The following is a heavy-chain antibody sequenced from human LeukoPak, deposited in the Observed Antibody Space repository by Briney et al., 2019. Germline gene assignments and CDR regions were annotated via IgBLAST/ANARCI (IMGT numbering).Heavy chain of an antibody. CDR1: GGAISRCY. V-gene: IGHV4-59*08. CDR2: IYYSGST. J-gene: IGHJ4*02. D-gene: IGHD6-6*01. CDR3: ATPRH. Sequence: SETLSLTCTVSGGAISRCYGSWIRQPPGKGLEWIGYIYYSGSTNYSPSLKSRVTISVDTSKNQFSLKLSSVTAADTAVYYCATPRHWGQGTLVTVSS.